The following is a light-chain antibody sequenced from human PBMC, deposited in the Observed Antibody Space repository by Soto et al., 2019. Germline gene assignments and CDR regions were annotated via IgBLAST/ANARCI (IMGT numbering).Light chain of an antibody. J-gene: IGKJ1*01. CDR1: QSFSSW. V-gene: IGKV1-5*03. CDR3: LQYNSYPWT. CDR2: KAS. Sequence: DIQMTQSPSTLSASVGDRVTITCRASQSFSSWLAWYQQKPGRAPNLLIYKASSLESGVPSRFSGSESGTELTLTISSLHPDDFASYYCLQYNSYPWTFGQGTKVEIK.